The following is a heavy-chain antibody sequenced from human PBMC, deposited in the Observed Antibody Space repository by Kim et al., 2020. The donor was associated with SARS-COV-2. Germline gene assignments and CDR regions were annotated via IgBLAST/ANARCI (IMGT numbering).Heavy chain of an antibody. CDR1: GFTFGNYW. D-gene: IGHD3-16*01. CDR2: IKQDGSEK. Sequence: GGSLRLSCAASGFTFGNYWMSWVRQAPGKGLEWVANIKQDGSEKYYVDSVKGRFTISRDNAKNSLYLQMNSLRAEDTAVYYCALRWGSSYDFWGRGTLVTVSS. CDR3: ALRWGSSYDF. V-gene: IGHV3-7*01. J-gene: IGHJ4*02.